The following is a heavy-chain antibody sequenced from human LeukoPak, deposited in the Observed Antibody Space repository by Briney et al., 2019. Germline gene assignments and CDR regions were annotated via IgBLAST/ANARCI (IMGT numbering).Heavy chain of an antibody. V-gene: IGHV3-49*03. CDR2: IRSKAYGGTT. D-gene: IGHD1-26*01. Sequence: GGSLRLSCTASGFTFGDYAMSWFRQAPGKGLEWVGFIRSKAYGGTTEYAASVKGRFTISRDDSKSIAYLQMNSLKTEDTAVYYCTRDRSAVVGATSVFDYWGQGTLVTVSS. CDR3: TRDRSAVVGATSVFDY. CDR1: GFTFGDYA. J-gene: IGHJ4*02.